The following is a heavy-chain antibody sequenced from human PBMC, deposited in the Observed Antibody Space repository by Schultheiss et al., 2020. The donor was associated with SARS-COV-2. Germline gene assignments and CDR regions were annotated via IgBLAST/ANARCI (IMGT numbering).Heavy chain of an antibody. J-gene: IGHJ5*02. CDR3: ARGGRYSTLGFDP. CDR1: GGSFSGYY. Sequence: SQTLSLTCAVYGGSFSGYYWSWIRQPPGKGLEWIGEINHSGSTNYNPSLKSRVTISVDTSKNQFSLQLNSVTPEDTAVYYCARGGRYSTLGFDPWGQGTLVTVSS. V-gene: IGHV4-34*01. D-gene: IGHD6-13*01. CDR2: INHSGST.